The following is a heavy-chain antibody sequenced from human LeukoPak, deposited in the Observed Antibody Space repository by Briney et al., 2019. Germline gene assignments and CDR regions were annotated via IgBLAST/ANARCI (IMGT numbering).Heavy chain of an antibody. CDR2: INWNGGST. CDR3: AASFGDYVNWFDP. D-gene: IGHD4-17*01. CDR1: GFTFDDYG. V-gene: IGHV3-20*01. J-gene: IGHJ5*02. Sequence: GGSLRLSCAASGFTFDDYGMSWVRQAPGKGLEWLSGINWNGGSTGYADSVKGRFTISRDNAKNSLYLQMNSLRAEDTALYHCAASFGDYVNWFDPWGQGTLVTVSS.